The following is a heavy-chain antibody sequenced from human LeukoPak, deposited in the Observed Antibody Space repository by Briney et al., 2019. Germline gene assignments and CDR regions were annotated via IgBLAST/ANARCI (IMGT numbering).Heavy chain of an antibody. Sequence: GGSLRLSCAASGLTFSSYGIHWVRQAPGKGLEWVALIWYDGSNRYYVDSVKGRFTISRDNSKNTLSLQMNSLRADDTAVYYCAKTIGSGSCFDYWGQGTLVTVSS. CDR3: AKTIGSGSCFDY. CDR1: GLTFSSYG. V-gene: IGHV3-33*06. J-gene: IGHJ4*02. CDR2: IWYDGSNR. D-gene: IGHD6-19*01.